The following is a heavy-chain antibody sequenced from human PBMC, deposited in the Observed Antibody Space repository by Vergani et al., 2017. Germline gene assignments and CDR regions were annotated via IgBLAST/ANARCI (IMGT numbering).Heavy chain of an antibody. J-gene: IGHJ3*02. V-gene: IGHV3-23*01. CDR3: AKDVRSGSYSRDAFDI. D-gene: IGHD1-26*01. Sequence: EVQLLESGGGLVQPGGSLRLSCAASGFTFSSYAMSWVRQAPVKGLEWVSAISGSGGSTYYADSVKGRFTISRDNSKNTLYLQMNSLRAEDTAVYYCAKDVRSGSYSRDAFDIWGQGTMVTVSS. CDR1: GFTFSSYA. CDR2: ISGSGGST.